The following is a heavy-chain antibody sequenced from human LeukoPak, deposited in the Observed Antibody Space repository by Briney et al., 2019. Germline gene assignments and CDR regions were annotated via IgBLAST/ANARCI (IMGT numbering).Heavy chain of an antibody. CDR2: IYTSGST. J-gene: IGHJ4*02. Sequence: PSETLSLTCTVSGGSISSYYWSWIRQPAGKGLEWIGRIYTSGSTSYNPSLKSRVTMSVDTSKNQFSLKLSSVTAADTAVYYCAALRGGDGSSAYFLGSFDYWGQGTLVTVSS. CDR3: AALRGGDGSSAYFLGSFDY. V-gene: IGHV4-4*07. D-gene: IGHD3-22*01. CDR1: GGSISSYY.